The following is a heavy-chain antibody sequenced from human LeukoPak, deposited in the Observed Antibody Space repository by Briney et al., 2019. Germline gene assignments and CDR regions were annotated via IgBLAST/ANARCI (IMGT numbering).Heavy chain of an antibody. D-gene: IGHD2-2*02. CDR1: GFTFSSYA. CDR2: FSGSGGIT. Sequence: GGSLRLSCAASGFTFSSYAMSWSRQSPGKGLECVSAFSGSGGITYYADSVQGRFTISRDNSKNTLYLQMNSLRAEDTAVYYCAKEWDCSSTSCYSGTRNWFDPWGQGTLVTVSS. J-gene: IGHJ5*02. CDR3: AKEWDCSSTSCYSGTRNWFDP. V-gene: IGHV3-23*01.